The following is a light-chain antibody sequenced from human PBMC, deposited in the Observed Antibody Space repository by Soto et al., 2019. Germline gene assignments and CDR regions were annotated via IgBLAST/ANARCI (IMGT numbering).Light chain of an antibody. CDR1: QSVSSY. Sequence: EIVLTQSPGTLSLSPGERATLSCRASQSVSSYFAWYQQKPGPAPRLLIYDASTRATGISARFSGSGSGTDFTLTISSLEPEDFAVYYCQQRSNWPVTFGQGTKVEVK. CDR3: QQRSNWPVT. J-gene: IGKJ1*01. CDR2: DAS. V-gene: IGKV3-11*01.